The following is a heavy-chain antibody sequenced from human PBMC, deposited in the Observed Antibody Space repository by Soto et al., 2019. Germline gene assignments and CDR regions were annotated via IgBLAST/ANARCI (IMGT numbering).Heavy chain of an antibody. CDR3: ASMGYHYGSGSYPLDY. Sequence: QVQLQESGPGLVKPSETLSLTCTVSGGSISSYYWTWIRQPPGKGLEWIGFMYNSGSTHYNPSLKSRVTIALATSKNRLSLNLRSVTAADTAVYYCASMGYHYGSGSYPLDYWGQGTLGTVSS. CDR1: GGSISSYY. CDR2: MYNSGST. V-gene: IGHV4-59*08. J-gene: IGHJ4*02. D-gene: IGHD3-10*01.